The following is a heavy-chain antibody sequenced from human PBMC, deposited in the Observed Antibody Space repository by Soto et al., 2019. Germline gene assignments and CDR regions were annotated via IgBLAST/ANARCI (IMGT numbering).Heavy chain of an antibody. CDR2: ISAYNGNT. Sequence: GASVKVSCKASGYTFTSYGISWVRHAPGQGLEWMGWISAYNGNTNYAQKLQGRVTMTTDTSTSTAYVELRSLRSDDTAVYYCARPNYDFWSGRAKYYYYYYGMDVWGQGTTVTVSS. J-gene: IGHJ6*02. D-gene: IGHD3-3*01. CDR3: ARPNYDFWSGRAKYYYYYYGMDV. V-gene: IGHV1-18*01. CDR1: GYTFTSYG.